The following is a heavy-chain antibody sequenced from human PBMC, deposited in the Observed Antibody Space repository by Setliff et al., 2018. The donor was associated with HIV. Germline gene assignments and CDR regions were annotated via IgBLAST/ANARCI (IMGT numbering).Heavy chain of an antibody. CDR2: ISSSSSYI. V-gene: IGHV3-21*01. Sequence: GGSLRLSCAASGFTFSSYSMNWVRQAPGKGLEWASSISSSSSYIYYADSVKGRFTISRDNAKNSLYLQMNSLRAEDTAVYYCARDQGIAAAGDDAFDIWGQGTMVTVSS. CDR1: GFTFSSYS. D-gene: IGHD6-13*01. CDR3: ARDQGIAAAGDDAFDI. J-gene: IGHJ3*02.